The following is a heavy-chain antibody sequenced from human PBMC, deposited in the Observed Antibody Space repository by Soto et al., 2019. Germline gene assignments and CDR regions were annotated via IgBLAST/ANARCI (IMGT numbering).Heavy chain of an antibody. Sequence: EVQLVETGGDLVKPGGCLRLSCTASGITFINAWMSWVRQVPGKGLEWVGRIKNRADGGTTDYAAPVRGRFTISRDDSKNTLVLQMNSLEVDDTAVYYCTTDPGDYEDFWGQGTLVTVSS. CDR2: IKNRADGGTT. D-gene: IGHD4-17*01. J-gene: IGHJ4*02. CDR1: GITFINAW. CDR3: TTDPGDYEDF. V-gene: IGHV3-15*01.